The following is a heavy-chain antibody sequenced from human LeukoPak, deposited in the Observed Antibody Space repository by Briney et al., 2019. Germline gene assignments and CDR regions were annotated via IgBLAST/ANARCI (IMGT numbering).Heavy chain of an antibody. V-gene: IGHV3-21*01. J-gene: IGHJ4*02. Sequence: GGSLRLSCAASGFTFNYYSTNWVRQAPGEGLEWVSSISSISNYIYYADSVKGRFTISRDNAKNSLYLQMNSLRAEDTAVYYCARDWGNWDFDYWGQGTLVTVSS. CDR3: ARDWGNWDFDY. CDR2: ISSISNYI. D-gene: IGHD3-16*01. CDR1: GFTFNYYS.